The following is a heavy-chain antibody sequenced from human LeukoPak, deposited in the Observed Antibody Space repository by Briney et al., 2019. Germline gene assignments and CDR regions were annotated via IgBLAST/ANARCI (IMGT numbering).Heavy chain of an antibody. CDR1: GGSISSYY. D-gene: IGHD3-22*01. CDR3: ARGGEVINGFDY. CDR2: IYYSGST. V-gene: IGHV4-59*12. Sequence: PSETLSLTCTVSGGSISSYYWSWIRQPPGKGLEWIGYIYYSGSTNYNPSLKSRITISVDTSKNQFSLKLSSVTAADTAVYYCARGGEVINGFDYWGQGTLVTVSS. J-gene: IGHJ4*02.